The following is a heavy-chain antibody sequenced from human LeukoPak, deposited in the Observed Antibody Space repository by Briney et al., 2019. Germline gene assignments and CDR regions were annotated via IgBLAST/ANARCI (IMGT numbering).Heavy chain of an antibody. Sequence: AGGSLRLSCAASGFTFSSYWMSWVRQAPGKGLEWVANIKQDGSEKYYVDSVKGRFTISRDNAKNSLYLQMNSLRAEDTAVYYCARVGSWIQLWGNAFDIWGQGTMVTVSS. CDR1: GFTFSSYW. D-gene: IGHD5-18*01. CDR2: IKQDGSEK. V-gene: IGHV3-7*01. J-gene: IGHJ3*02. CDR3: ARVGSWIQLWGNAFDI.